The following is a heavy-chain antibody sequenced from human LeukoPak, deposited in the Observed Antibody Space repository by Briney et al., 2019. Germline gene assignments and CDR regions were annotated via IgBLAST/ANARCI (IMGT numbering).Heavy chain of an antibody. CDR2: INPNSGGT. D-gene: IGHD6-25*01. Sequence: ASVTVSCTASGYTFTGYYMHWVRQAPGQGLEWMGRINPNSGGTNYAQKFQGRVTMTRDTSISTAYMELSRLRSDDTAVYYCARDDAASYYYYGMDVWGQGTTVTVSS. J-gene: IGHJ6*02. V-gene: IGHV1-2*06. CDR3: ARDDAASYYYYGMDV. CDR1: GYTFTGYY.